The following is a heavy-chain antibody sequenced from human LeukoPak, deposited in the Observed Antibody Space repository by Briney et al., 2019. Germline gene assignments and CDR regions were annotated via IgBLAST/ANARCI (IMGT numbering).Heavy chain of an antibody. CDR2: LYYSGRT. CDR3: ARVGREYYGSRSNTIDH. V-gene: IGHV4-59*12. J-gene: IGHJ4*02. CDR1: GFTFSSYA. D-gene: IGHD3-10*01. Sequence: GSLRLSCAASGFTFSSYAMSWVRQPPGKGLEWIGCLYYSGRTNYSPSLTSRVTLSADTSKNQFSLKLSSVTAADTAVYYCARVGREYYGSRSNTIDHWGQGTLVTISS.